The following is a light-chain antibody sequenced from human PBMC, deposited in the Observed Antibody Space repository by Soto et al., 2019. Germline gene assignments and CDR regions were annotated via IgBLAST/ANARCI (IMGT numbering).Light chain of an antibody. CDR3: QQHDILPIT. CDR2: GAS. V-gene: IGKV3-20*01. J-gene: IGKJ5*01. Sequence: EVVLTQSPGTLSLSPGDRASLSCRASQNLSRYFLAWYQHKPGQAPRLLISGASRRANGIPDRFSGAGSGTDLTLTLSRLGPEDFALYYCQQHDILPITFGQGTRLDIK. CDR1: QNLSRYF.